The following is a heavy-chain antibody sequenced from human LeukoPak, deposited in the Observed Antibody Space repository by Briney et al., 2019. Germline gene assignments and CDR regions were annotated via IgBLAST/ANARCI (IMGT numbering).Heavy chain of an antibody. J-gene: IGHJ4*02. D-gene: IGHD3-10*01. CDR3: ARVRGSGIGEFDY. Sequence: GGSLRLSCAASGFTFSSYEMNWVRQAPGKGLEWVANIKQDGSEKYYVDSVKGRFTISRDNAKNSLYLQMNSLRAEDTAVYYCARVRGSGIGEFDYWGQGTLVTVSS. CDR2: IKQDGSEK. CDR1: GFTFSSYE. V-gene: IGHV3-7*01.